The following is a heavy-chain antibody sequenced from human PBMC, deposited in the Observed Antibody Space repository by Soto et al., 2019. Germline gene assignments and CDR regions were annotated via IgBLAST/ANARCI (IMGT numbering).Heavy chain of an antibody. CDR1: GFTFDDYA. Sequence: PGGSLRLSCAASGFTFDDYAMHWVRQAPGKGLERVSGISWNSGSIGYADSVKGRFTISRDNAKNSLYLQMNSLRAEDTALYYCAKDLYSSSSAVGRDLTGPADYWGQGTLVTVSS. CDR2: ISWNSGSI. D-gene: IGHD6-6*01. J-gene: IGHJ4*02. CDR3: AKDLYSSSSAVGRDLTGPADY. V-gene: IGHV3-9*01.